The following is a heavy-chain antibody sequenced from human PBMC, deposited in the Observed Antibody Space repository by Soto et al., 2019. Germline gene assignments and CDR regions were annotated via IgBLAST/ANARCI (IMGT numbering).Heavy chain of an antibody. CDR3: ASQGPLYWGPKSADY. D-gene: IGHD7-27*01. CDR2: INHSGST. Sequence: LSLTCAVYCGAFSFYYWSGIRHPPGKGLEWIGEINHSGSTNYNPSLKSRVTISVDTSKNQFSLKLSSVTAADTAVYYCASQGPLYWGPKSADYWGQGTMVTGSS. CDR1: CGAFSFYY. V-gene: IGHV4-34*01. J-gene: IGHJ4*02.